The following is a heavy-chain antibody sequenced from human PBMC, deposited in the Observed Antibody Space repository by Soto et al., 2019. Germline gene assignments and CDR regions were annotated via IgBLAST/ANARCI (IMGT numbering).Heavy chain of an antibody. CDR1: GFTFSSYS. D-gene: IGHD5-18*01. V-gene: IGHV3-48*02. J-gene: IGHJ5*02. CDR2: VSSSSSTI. CDR3: ARDKGYSYGPLNWFDP. Sequence: PGGSLRLSCAASGFTFSSYSMNWVRQAPGKGLEWVSYVSSSSSTIYYADSVKGRFTISRDNAKNSLYLQMNSLRDEDTAVYYCARDKGYSYGPLNWFDPWGQGTLVTVSS.